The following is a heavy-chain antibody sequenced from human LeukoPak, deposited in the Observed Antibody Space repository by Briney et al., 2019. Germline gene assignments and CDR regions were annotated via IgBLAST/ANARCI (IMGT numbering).Heavy chain of an antibody. CDR3: ARVPGGSNFDY. V-gene: IGHV4-59*01. CDR1: GGSTSSYY. D-gene: IGHD3-16*01. CDR2: IYYSGGT. J-gene: IGHJ4*02. Sequence: PSETLSLTCTVSGGSTSSYYWSWIRQPPGKGLEWIGYIYYSGGTNYNPSLKSRVTISVDTSKNQFSLKLRSVTAADTAVYYCARVPGGSNFDYWGQGTLVTVSS.